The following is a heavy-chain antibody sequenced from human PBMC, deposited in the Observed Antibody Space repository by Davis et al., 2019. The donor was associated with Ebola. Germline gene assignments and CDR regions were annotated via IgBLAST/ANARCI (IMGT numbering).Heavy chain of an antibody. CDR1: GVSISSRSW. D-gene: IGHD3-3*01. Sequence: GSLRLSCAVSGVSISSRSWWSFVRQSPGEGLEGIGEFSDIGNTKYNPSLTGRFTMSIDKSKNQFSLRLTSVTAADAAVYYCAGQWKILRVWSDWGQGTTVTVSS. J-gene: IGHJ6*02. V-gene: IGHV4-4*02. CDR2: FSDIGNT. CDR3: AGQWKILRVWSD.